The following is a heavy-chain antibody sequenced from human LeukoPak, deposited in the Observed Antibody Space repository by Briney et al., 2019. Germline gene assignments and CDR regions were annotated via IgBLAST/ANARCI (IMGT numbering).Heavy chain of an antibody. V-gene: IGHV3-23*01. CDR3: AKAYKVLAVVETAFDH. CDR1: GFTFSSYA. CDR2: ISGSGGST. J-gene: IGHJ4*02. D-gene: IGHD5-24*01. Sequence: GGSLRLSCAASGFTFSSYAMSWVRQAPGKGLEWVSAISGSGGSTYYADSVKGRFTISRDNSKNTLYLQMNSLRAEDTAVYYCAKAYKVLAVVETAFDHWGQGTLVTVSS.